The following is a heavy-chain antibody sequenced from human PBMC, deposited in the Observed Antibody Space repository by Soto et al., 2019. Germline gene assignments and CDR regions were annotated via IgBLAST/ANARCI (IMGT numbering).Heavy chain of an antibody. CDR1: GYTFTYYP. Sequence: ASVKVSCKASGYTFTYYPIHWVRQAPGQRLGWMGWINIGNGNTASSQKFQDRVTITRETSACKAYMELTSLRSEDTAVYYCAREPLCGGRCYDNYFDPWGQGTLVTVSS. D-gene: IGHD2-15*01. J-gene: IGHJ5*02. V-gene: IGHV1-3*04. CDR2: INIGNGNT. CDR3: AREPLCGGRCYDNYFDP.